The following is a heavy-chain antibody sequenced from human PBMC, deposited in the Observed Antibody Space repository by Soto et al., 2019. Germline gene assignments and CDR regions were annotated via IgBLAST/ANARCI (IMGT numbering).Heavy chain of an antibody. D-gene: IGHD2-2*01. J-gene: IGHJ4*02. V-gene: IGHV1-8*01. CDR3: ARGPRSTRYCSSTSCYVIGY. CDR1: GYTFTSYD. CDR2: MNPNSGNT. Sequence: GASVKVSCKASGYTFTSYDINWVRQATGQGLEWMGWMNPNSGNTGYAQKFQGRVTMTRNTSISTAYMELSSLRSEDTAVYYCARGPRSTRYCSSTSCYVIGYWGQGTLVTVSS.